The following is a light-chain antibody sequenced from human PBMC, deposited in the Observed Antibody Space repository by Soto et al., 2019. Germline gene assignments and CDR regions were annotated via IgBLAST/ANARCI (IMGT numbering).Light chain of an antibody. V-gene: IGKV1-5*01. Sequence: QMTQSPSTLSASVGDRVTITCRARQNINTWLAWYQQKPGTAPRLLIYDVSTLQSGVPSRFSGSGSGTEFPLTITSLQPDDSAIYYCQQYDGYFGPWTKV. J-gene: IGKJ3*01. CDR2: DVS. CDR1: QNINTW. CDR3: QQYDGY.